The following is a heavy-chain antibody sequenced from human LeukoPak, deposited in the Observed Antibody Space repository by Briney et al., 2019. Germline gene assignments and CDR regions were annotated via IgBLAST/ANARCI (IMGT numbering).Heavy chain of an antibody. CDR3: ARDRYYGSGSRLTYFDY. Sequence: GGSLRLSCAASGFTFSSYSMHRVRQAPGKGLEWVALILFDGSKNYYADSVKGRFAISRDNSENTLYLQMNSLRGDDTAVYYCARDRYYGSGSRLTYFDYWGQGTLVTVSS. CDR1: GFTFSSYS. V-gene: IGHV3-30*09. J-gene: IGHJ4*02. D-gene: IGHD3-10*01. CDR2: ILFDGSKN.